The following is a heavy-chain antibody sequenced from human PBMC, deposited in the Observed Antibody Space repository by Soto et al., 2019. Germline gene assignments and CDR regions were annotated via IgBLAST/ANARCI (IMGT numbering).Heavy chain of an antibody. CDR3: ASGSILDSTFDY. CDR2: ISSSSGTI. D-gene: IGHD3-3*01. J-gene: IGHJ4*02. V-gene: IGHV3-48*01. CDR1: GFTFSTYN. Sequence: DVQVVESGGGLVQPGGSLRLSCAASGFTFSTYNMNWVRQAPGKGLEWVSYISSSSGTIYYADSVKGRFTISRDNAKNSLYLPMNSLRAEDTAVYYCASGSILDSTFDYWGQGTLVTVSS.